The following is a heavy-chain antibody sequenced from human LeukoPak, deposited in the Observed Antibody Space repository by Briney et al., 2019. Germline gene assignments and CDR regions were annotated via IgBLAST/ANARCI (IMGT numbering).Heavy chain of an antibody. CDR1: GFTFSSYS. D-gene: IGHD1-26*01. J-gene: IGHJ3*02. V-gene: IGHV3-48*04. CDR3: VKGRVVGAPANDAFHI. Sequence: GGSLRLSCAASGFTFSSYSMNWVRQAPGKGLEWVSYISSSSSTIYYADSVKGRFTISRDNAKNSLYLHMKSLRAEDTAFYYCVKGRVVGAPANDAFHIWGQGTMVIVSS. CDR2: ISSSSSTI.